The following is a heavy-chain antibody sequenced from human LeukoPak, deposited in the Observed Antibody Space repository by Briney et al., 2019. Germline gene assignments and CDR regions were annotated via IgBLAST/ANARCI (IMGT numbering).Heavy chain of an antibody. Sequence: KPGGSLRLSCAASGFTFSSYSMNWVRQAPGKGLDWVSSISSSSSYIYYADSVKGRFTISRDNAKNSLYLQMNSLRAEDTAVYYCARDPGWELLNYYYYYMDVWGKGTTVTVSS. V-gene: IGHV3-21*01. CDR3: ARDPGWELLNYYYYYMDV. J-gene: IGHJ6*03. CDR1: GFTFSSYS. D-gene: IGHD1-26*01. CDR2: ISSSSSYI.